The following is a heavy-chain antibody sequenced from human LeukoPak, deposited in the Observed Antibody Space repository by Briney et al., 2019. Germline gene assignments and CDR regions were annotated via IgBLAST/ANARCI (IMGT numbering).Heavy chain of an antibody. Sequence: GGSLRLSCAASRFTFSSFAMSWVRQAPGKGLEWVSSISSSSSYIYYADSVKGRFTISRDNAKNSLYLQMNSLRAEDTAVYYCARYYSTLRVYYYYMDVWGKGTTVTVSS. CDR2: ISSSSSYI. CDR3: ARYYSTLRVYYYYMDV. V-gene: IGHV3-21*01. J-gene: IGHJ6*03. D-gene: IGHD4-11*01. CDR1: RFTFSSFA.